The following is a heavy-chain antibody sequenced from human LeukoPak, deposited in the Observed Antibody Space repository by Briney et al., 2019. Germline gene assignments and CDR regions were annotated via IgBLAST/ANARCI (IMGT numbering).Heavy chain of an antibody. Sequence: SETLSLTCSVSGSSISSGSYWGWIGQSPGKGLGGIGSYYHSGTTYYNPSLKSRVTISVDTSKSQFSLKVNSVTAADTAVYYCAKYRSGALDWYFELWGRGTLVTVSS. CDR2: YYHSGTT. J-gene: IGHJ2*01. CDR1: GSSISSGSY. V-gene: IGHV4-38-2*02. CDR3: AKYRSGALDWYFEL. D-gene: IGHD6-25*01.